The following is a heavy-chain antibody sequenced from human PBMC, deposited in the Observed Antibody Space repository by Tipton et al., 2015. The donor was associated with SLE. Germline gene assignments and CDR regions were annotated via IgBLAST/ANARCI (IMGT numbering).Heavy chain of an antibody. V-gene: IGHV3-48*03. J-gene: IGHJ4*02. CDR3: ARDLLDGYLDY. D-gene: IGHD5-24*01. CDR2: ISDTGTTQ. CDR1: GFSFSRFR. Sequence: SLRLSCAASGFSFSRFRMFWVRQGPTKGLEWVSDISDTGTTQKYADSVKGRFTISRDNDENVLYLQLNDLRAEDTAVYYCARDLLDGYLDYWGQGTLVTVSS.